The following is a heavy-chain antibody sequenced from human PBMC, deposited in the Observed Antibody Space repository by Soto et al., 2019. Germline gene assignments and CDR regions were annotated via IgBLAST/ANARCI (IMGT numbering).Heavy chain of an antibody. D-gene: IGHD6-13*01. V-gene: IGHV3-48*02. J-gene: IGHJ3*02. Sequence: GGSLRLSCAASGITYSSYSMNLVHQAPGKGLEWVSYISSSSSTIYYADSVKGRFTISRDNAKNSLYLQMNSLRDEDTAVYYCARDESQQLGHDAFDIWGQGTMVTVSS. CDR1: GITYSSYS. CDR2: ISSSSSTI. CDR3: ARDESQQLGHDAFDI.